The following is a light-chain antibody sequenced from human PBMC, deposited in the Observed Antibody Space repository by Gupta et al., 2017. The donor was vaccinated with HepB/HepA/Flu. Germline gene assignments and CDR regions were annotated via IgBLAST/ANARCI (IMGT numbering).Light chain of an antibody. J-gene: IGKJ5*01. CDR3: MQALQTPFT. CDR2: LGS. V-gene: IGKV2-28*01. Sequence: DIVMTQSQLSLPVTPGEPASISCRSSQTLLHSNGYNYLDWYVQKPGQSPQLLVYLGSNRASGVPDRFSGSVSGTDCTLKISRVEAEDVGIYYCMQALQTPFTFGQGTRLESK. CDR1: QTLLHSNGYNY.